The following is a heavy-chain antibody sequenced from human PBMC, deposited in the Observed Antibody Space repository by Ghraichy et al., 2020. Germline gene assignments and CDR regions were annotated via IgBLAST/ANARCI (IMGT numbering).Heavy chain of an antibody. CDR1: GGSISSSSYY. J-gene: IGHJ4*02. V-gene: IGHV4-39*07. Sequence: SETLSLTCTVSGGSISSSSYYWGWIRQPPGKGLEWIGSIYYSGSTYYNPSLKSRVTISVDTSKNQFSLKLSSVTAADTAVYYCARAGGAYDFWSGYYTGAPFDYWGQGTLVTVSS. CDR2: IYYSGST. D-gene: IGHD3-3*01. CDR3: ARAGGAYDFWSGYYTGAPFDY.